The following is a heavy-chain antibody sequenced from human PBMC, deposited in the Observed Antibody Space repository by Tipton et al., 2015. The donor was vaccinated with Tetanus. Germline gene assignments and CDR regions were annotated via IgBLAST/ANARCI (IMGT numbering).Heavy chain of an antibody. CDR3: AGEADCSGGSCFSGDFDN. CDR1: GFIFSSYG. D-gene: IGHD2-15*01. CDR2: SWYDGTDQ. Sequence: SLRLSCAASGFIFSSYGIHWVRQAPGKGLEWVAVSWYDGTDQYYADSVKGRFTISRDNSKNTLYLQMNSLRAEDTALYYCAGEADCSGGSCFSGDFDNWGQGTQVTVSS. J-gene: IGHJ4*02. V-gene: IGHV3-33*01.